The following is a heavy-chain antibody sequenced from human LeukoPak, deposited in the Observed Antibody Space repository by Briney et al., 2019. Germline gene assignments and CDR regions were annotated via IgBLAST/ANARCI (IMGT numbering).Heavy chain of an antibody. CDR2: PYYRSKWYN. CDR1: GDSVSSNSAA. J-gene: IGHJ5*02. D-gene: IGHD6-19*01. V-gene: IGHV6-1*01. CDR3: ASSRAGSHWFDP. Sequence: SQTHSLTCAISGDSVSSNSAAWNWIRQSPSRGLEWLGRPYYRSKWYNDYAESVKSRITFNPDTSKNQFSLQLNSVTPEDTAVYYCASSRAGSHWFDPWGQGTLVTVSS.